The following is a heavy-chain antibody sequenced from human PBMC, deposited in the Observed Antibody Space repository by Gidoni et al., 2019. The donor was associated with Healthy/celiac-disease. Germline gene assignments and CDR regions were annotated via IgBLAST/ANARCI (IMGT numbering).Heavy chain of an antibody. CDR3: ARRVQDNWNDVDSDYFDY. J-gene: IGHJ4*02. CDR1: GYTFTSYA. D-gene: IGHD1-1*01. Sequence: QVQLVQSGAEVKKPGASVKVSCKASGYTFTSYAMHWVRQAPGQRLEWMGWINAGNGNTKYSQKFQGRVTITRDTSASTAYMELSSLRSEDTAVYYCARRVQDNWNDVDSDYFDYWGQGTLVTVSS. V-gene: IGHV1-3*01. CDR2: INAGNGNT.